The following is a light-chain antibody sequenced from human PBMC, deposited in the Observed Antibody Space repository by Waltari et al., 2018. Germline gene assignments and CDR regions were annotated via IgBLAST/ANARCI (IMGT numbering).Light chain of an antibody. CDR2: DVS. J-gene: IGKJ4*01. CDR3: QQYNLPLT. CDR1: QDINNY. V-gene: IGKV1-33*01. Sequence: DIEMTQSPSSLSASVGDSVTITCQASQDINNYLNWYQQKLGKAPKLLIYDVSNLQTGVPSRFSGSGSGTNFTFTISSLQPEDIATYYCQQYNLPLTFGGGTKVEVK.